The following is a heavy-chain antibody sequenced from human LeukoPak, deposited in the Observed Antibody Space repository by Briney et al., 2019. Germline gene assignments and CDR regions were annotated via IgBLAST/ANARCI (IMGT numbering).Heavy chain of an antibody. V-gene: IGHV3-30*18. D-gene: IGHD1-1*01. CDR2: ISYDGSDQ. CDR1: GFTFRRCA. CDR3: AKDGEREVAVFD. J-gene: IGHJ4*02. Sequence: HPGGSLRLSCAASGFTFRRCAMHWVRQAPGKGLEWVAVISYDGSDQYYADSVKGRFTISRDNSRNTLYLQMNSLRAEDTALYYCAKDGEREVAVFDWGQGTLVTVSS.